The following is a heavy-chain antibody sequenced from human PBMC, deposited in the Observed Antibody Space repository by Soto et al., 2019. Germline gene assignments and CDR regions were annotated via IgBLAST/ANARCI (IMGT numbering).Heavy chain of an antibody. CDR2: IYPGDSDT. CDR1: GYRFTNYW. V-gene: IGHV5-51*01. CDR3: ATTSVSGKCHYGMDV. Sequence: GESLKISCKGSGYRFTNYWIGLVRQMPGKGLEWMGIIYPGDSDTRYSPSFQGQVTISADKSISTAYLQWSSLKASDTAMYYCATTSVSGKCHYGMDVWGQGTMVTVSS. J-gene: IGHJ6*02. D-gene: IGHD6-13*01.